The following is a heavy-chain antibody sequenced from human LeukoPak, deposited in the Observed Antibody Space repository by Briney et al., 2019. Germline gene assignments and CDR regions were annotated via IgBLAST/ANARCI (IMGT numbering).Heavy chain of an antibody. CDR1: GGSFSGYY. V-gene: IGHV4-34*01. D-gene: IGHD1-26*01. CDR3: ARGVVGATIFDVNWFDP. CDR2: INHSGST. Sequence: SETLSLTCAVYGGSFSGYYWSWIRQPPGKGLEWIGEINHSGSTNYNPSLKSRVTISVDTSKNQFSLELSSVTAADTAVYYCARGVVGATIFDVNWFDPWGQGTLVTVSS. J-gene: IGHJ5*02.